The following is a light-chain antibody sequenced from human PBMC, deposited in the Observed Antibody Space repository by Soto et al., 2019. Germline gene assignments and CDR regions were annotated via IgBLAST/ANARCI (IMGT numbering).Light chain of an antibody. J-gene: IGKJ5*01. V-gene: IGKV3-20*01. Sequence: EIVSTQSPVTLSLSPGERATLSCRASQSVSSSYLAWYQQKPGQAPRLLIYGASSRATGIPDRFSGSGSGTDFTLTISRLEPEDFAVYYCQQYGSSLITFGQGTRLEIK. CDR2: GAS. CDR1: QSVSSSY. CDR3: QQYGSSLIT.